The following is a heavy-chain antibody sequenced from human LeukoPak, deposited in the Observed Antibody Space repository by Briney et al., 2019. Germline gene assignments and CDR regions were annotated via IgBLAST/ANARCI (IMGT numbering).Heavy chain of an antibody. CDR2: ISGSGGST. Sequence: GGSLRLSCAASGLPFSSYSMNWVPKAPGKGLEWVSAISGSGGSTYYAESVKGRFTISRDNSKNTLYLQMNSLRAEDTAVYYCAKSLWFGELRFDYWGQGTLVTVSS. J-gene: IGHJ4*02. D-gene: IGHD3-10*01. CDR1: GLPFSSYS. V-gene: IGHV3-23*01. CDR3: AKSLWFGELRFDY.